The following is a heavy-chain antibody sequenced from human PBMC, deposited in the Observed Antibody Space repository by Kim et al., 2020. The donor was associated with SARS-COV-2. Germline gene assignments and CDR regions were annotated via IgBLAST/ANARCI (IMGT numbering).Heavy chain of an antibody. CDR3: ARHIRGYDAFDI. J-gene: IGHJ3*02. D-gene: IGHD2-2*02. V-gene: IGHV4-4*02. CDR2: IFHNGDS. Sequence: SETLSLTCVVSGGSFSSYYWWSWVRQPSGKGLEWIAEIFHNGDSNYNPSLRSRVTISGDKSENQFSLKLYSVTAADTAVYYCARHIRGYDAFDIWGLGTLVTVSS. CDR1: GGSFSSYYW.